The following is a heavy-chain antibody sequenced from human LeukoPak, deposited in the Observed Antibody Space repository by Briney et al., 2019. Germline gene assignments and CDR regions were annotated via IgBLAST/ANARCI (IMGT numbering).Heavy chain of an antibody. Sequence: SETLSLTCTVSGGSISRTTSYWSWLRQHPGNGLEWLGHIYYTGRTHYKPSLRSRLYISSDTSKNQFSLKLTSVTAADTAVYYCARNPFGPSDAFDIWGQGTMVTVSS. J-gene: IGHJ3*02. CDR2: IYYTGRT. V-gene: IGHV4-31*03. CDR3: ARNPFGPSDAFDI. D-gene: IGHD3-10*01. CDR1: GGSISRTTSY.